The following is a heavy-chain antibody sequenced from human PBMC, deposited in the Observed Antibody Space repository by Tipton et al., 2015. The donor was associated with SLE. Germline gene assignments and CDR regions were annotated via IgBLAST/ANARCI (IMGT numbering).Heavy chain of an antibody. Sequence: TLSLTCTVSGGSISSYYWRWVRQPPGKGLEWIGYFYNSGSTNYIPSLKSRVTISVDTSKNQFSLKLSSVTAADTAVYYCARRGYGSGSSWGQGTLVTVSS. CDR1: GGSISSYY. CDR3: ARRGYGSGSS. J-gene: IGHJ5*02. V-gene: IGHV4-59*12. D-gene: IGHD3-10*01. CDR2: FYNSGST.